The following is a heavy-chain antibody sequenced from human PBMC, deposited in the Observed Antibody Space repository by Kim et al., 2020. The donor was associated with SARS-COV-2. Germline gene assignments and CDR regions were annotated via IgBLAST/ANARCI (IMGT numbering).Heavy chain of an antibody. V-gene: IGHV4-39*01. Sequence: SETLSLTCTVSGGSISSSSYYWGWIRQPPGKGLEWIGSIYYSGSTYYNPSLKSRVTISVDTSKNQFSLKLSSVTAADTAVYYCAGLYDILTGYYSDPQSDYWGQGTLVTVSS. CDR2: IYYSGST. CDR1: GGSISSSSYY. CDR3: AGLYDILTGYYSDPQSDY. J-gene: IGHJ4*02. D-gene: IGHD3-9*01.